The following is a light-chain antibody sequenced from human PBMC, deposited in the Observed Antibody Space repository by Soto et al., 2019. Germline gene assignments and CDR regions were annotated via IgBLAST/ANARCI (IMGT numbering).Light chain of an antibody. CDR3: QQLNSYPPT. CDR1: QGISSY. CDR2: AAS. V-gene: IGKV1-9*01. J-gene: IGKJ4*01. Sequence: DIQLTQSPSFLSASVGDRVTITCRASQGISSYLAWYQQKPGEAPNLLIYAASTLQSGVPSRFSGSGSGTEFTLTISSLQPEDFATYYCQQLNSYPPTFGGGTKVEIK.